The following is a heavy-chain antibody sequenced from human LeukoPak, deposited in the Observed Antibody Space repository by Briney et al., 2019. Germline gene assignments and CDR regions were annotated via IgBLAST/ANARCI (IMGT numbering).Heavy chain of an antibody. V-gene: IGHV4-59*01. J-gene: IGHJ4*02. CDR1: GGSISSYY. Sequence: SETLSLTCTVSGGSISSYYWSWIRQPPGKGLEWIGYIYYSGSTNYNPSPKSRVTISVDTSKNQFSLKLSSVTAADTAVYYCARVGSRFWSGYYDYWGQGTLVTVSS. D-gene: IGHD3-3*01. CDR3: ARVGSRFWSGYYDY. CDR2: IYYSGST.